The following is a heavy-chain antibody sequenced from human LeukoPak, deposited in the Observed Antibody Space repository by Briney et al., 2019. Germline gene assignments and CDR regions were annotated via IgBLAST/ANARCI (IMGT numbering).Heavy chain of an antibody. D-gene: IGHD6-6*01. CDR1: GFTFSSHW. CDR2: ITSDGTST. Sequence: GGSLRLSCVASGFTFSSHWMHWVRQAPGKGLVWVSRITSDGTSTTYADSVKGRFTISRDNAKNALYLHMNSLRAEDTAVYFCARVPARLPGHYPYFDSWGQGALVTVSS. J-gene: IGHJ4*02. CDR3: ARVPARLPGHYPYFDS. V-gene: IGHV3-74*01.